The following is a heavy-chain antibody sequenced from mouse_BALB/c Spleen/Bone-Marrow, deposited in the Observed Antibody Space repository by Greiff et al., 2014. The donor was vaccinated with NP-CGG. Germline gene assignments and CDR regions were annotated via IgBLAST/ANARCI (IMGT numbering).Heavy chain of an antibody. V-gene: IGHV5-6*01. J-gene: IGHJ1*01. CDR2: ISSGGSYT. Sequence: EVQVVESGGDLVKPGGSLKLSCAASGFTFSNYGMSWVRQTPDKRLEWVATISSGGSYTYYPDSLKGRFTISRDNAKNTLYPQMSSLKSEDTAMYYCASPHYYNSSPWWYFDVWGAGTTVTVSS. CDR1: GFTFSNYG. CDR3: ASPHYYNSSPWWYFDV. D-gene: IGHD1-1*01.